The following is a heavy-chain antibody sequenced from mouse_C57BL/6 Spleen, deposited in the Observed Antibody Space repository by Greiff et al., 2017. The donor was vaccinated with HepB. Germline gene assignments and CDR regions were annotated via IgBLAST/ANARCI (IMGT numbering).Heavy chain of an antibody. Sequence: EVMLVESGGGLVKPGGSLKLSCAASGFTFSDYGMHWVRQAPEKGLEWVAYISSGSSTIYYADTVKGRFTISRDNAKNTLFLQMTSLRAEDTARYYCAIYGSSPFAYWGQGTLVTVSA. CDR1: GFTFSDYG. J-gene: IGHJ3*01. CDR2: ISSGSSTI. D-gene: IGHD1-1*01. CDR3: AIYGSSPFAY. V-gene: IGHV5-17*01.